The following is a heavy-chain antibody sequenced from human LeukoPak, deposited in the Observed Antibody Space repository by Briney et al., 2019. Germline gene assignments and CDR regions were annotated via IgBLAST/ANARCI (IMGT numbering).Heavy chain of an antibody. CDR1: GGSISSYY. CDR2: IYYSGST. Sequence: SETLSLTCTVSGGSISSYYWSWIRQPPGKGLEWIGYIYYSGSTNYNPSLKSRVTISVDTSKNQFSLKLSSVTAADTAVYYCARGGTGGYFAEPFDYWGQGTLVTVSS. D-gene: IGHD3-22*01. V-gene: IGHV4-59*01. CDR3: ARGGTGGYFAEPFDY. J-gene: IGHJ4*02.